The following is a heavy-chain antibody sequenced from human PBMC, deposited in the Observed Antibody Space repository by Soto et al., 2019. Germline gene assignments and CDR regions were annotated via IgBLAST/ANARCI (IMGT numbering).Heavy chain of an antibody. CDR1: GFSLNTNGVG. J-gene: IGHJ6*02. D-gene: IGHD4-17*01. CDR2: IYWDDDK. CDR3: ARDYGDPPHYYFGLDV. V-gene: IGHV2-5*02. Sequence: QITLKESGPTLVKPTQTLTLTCTFSGFSLNTNGVGVAWIRQPPGKALECLALIYWDDDKRYSPSLKTRLSITKDTSNNQVVLTMTNMDPVDTATDYCARDYGDPPHYYFGLDVWGQGTTVTVSS.